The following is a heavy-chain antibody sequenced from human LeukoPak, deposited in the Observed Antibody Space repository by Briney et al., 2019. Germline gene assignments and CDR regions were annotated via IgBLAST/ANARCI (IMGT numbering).Heavy chain of an antibody. CDR1: GYTLTELS. J-gene: IGHJ5*02. V-gene: IGHV1-24*01. CDR3: ATTGGNYDFWSGYFS. CDR2: FGPEDGET. D-gene: IGHD3-3*01. Sequence: ASVKVSCKVSGYTLTELSMHWVRQAPGKGLEWMGGFGPEDGETIYAQKFQGRVTMTEDTSTDTAYMELSSLRSEDTAVYYCATTGGNYDFWSGYFSWGQGTLVTVSS.